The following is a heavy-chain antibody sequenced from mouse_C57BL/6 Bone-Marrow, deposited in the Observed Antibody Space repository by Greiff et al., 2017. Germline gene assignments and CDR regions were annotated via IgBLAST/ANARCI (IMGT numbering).Heavy chain of an antibody. V-gene: IGHV1-69*01. Sequence: QVQLQQPGAELVMPGASVKLSCKASGYTFTSYWMHWVKQRPGQGLEWIGEIDPSDSYTNYNQKFKGKSTLTVDKSSSTAYMQLSSLTSEDSAVYCCARGGWLRFAYWGQGTLVTVSA. CDR2: IDPSDSYT. J-gene: IGHJ3*01. CDR1: GYTFTSYW. D-gene: IGHD2-3*01. CDR3: ARGGWLRFAY.